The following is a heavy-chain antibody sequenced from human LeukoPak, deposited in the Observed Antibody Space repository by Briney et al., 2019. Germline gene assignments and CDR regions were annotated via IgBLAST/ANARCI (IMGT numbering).Heavy chain of an antibody. CDR2: IYYSGST. Sequence: KPSETLSLTCTVSGGSISSSSYYWGWIRQPPGKGLEWIGSIYYSGSTYYNPSLKSRVTISVDTSKNQFSLKLSSVTAADTAVYYCASTQPLLWFGESDDYWGQGTLVTVSS. D-gene: IGHD3-10*01. CDR3: ASTQPLLWFGESDDY. V-gene: IGHV4-39*01. J-gene: IGHJ4*02. CDR1: GGSISSSSYY.